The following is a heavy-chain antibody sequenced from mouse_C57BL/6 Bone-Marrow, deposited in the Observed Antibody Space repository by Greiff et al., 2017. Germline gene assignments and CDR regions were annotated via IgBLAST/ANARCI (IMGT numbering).Heavy chain of an antibody. CDR1: GYTFTGYW. CDR2: ILPGSGST. D-gene: IGHD1-1*01. CDR3: VPHYYGSSHWFAY. Sequence: VQLQQSGAELMKPGASVKLSCKATGYTFTGYWIEWVKQRPGHGLEWIGEILPGSGSTNYNEKFKGKATFTADTSSNTAYRQLSSLTTEDSAIYYCVPHYYGSSHWFAYWGQGTLVTVSA. V-gene: IGHV1-9*01. J-gene: IGHJ3*01.